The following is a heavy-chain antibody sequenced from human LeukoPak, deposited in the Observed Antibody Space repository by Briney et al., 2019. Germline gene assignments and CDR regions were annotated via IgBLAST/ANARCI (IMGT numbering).Heavy chain of an antibody. V-gene: IGHV1-18*01. Sequence: PWASVKVSCKASGGTFSSYAISWVRQAPGQGLEWMGWISAYNGNTNYAQKLQGRVTMTTDTSTSTAYMELRSLRSDDTAVYYCARSGSGRYYYMDVWGKGTTVTVSS. CDR2: ISAYNGNT. J-gene: IGHJ6*03. CDR1: GGTFSSYA. CDR3: ARSGSGRYYYMDV. D-gene: IGHD3-10*01.